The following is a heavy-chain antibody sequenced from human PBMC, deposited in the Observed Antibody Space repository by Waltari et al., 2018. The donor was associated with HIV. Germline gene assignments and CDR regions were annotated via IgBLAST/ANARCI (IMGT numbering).Heavy chain of an antibody. D-gene: IGHD3-16*02. CDR1: GFTFSKYA. CDR2: ISFDGSNK. V-gene: IGHV3-30-3*01. J-gene: IGHJ5*02. Sequence: QVQLVESGGGVVQPGRSLGLFCAASGFTFSKYAMHWVRQAPGKGLEWVAVISFDGSNKYYADSVKGRLTISRDNPKNTLHLQMNSLRAEDTAVYYCVRDRSLKTWGQGTLVTVSS. CDR3: VRDRSLKT.